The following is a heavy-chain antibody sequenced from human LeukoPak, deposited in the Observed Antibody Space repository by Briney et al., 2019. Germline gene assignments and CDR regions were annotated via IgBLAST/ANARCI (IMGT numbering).Heavy chain of an antibody. Sequence: ASVKVSCKASGYTFTDFGISWVRQAPGQGPEWMGWISAYNGDIIYGQKFQGRVTMTTDTSTSTAYMELRSLRSDDTAVYYCARDESITMVRGVTFDYWGQGTLVTVSS. V-gene: IGHV1-18*01. J-gene: IGHJ4*02. CDR2: ISAYNGDI. D-gene: IGHD3-10*01. CDR1: GYTFTDFG. CDR3: ARDESITMVRGVTFDY.